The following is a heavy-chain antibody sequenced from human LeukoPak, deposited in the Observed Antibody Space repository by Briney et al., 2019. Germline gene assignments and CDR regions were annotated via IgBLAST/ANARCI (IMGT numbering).Heavy chain of an antibody. CDR3: ARVAVAGITVGEYYFDY. V-gene: IGHV1-2*02. Sequence: ASVKVSCKASGYTFTGYYMHWVRQAPGQGLEWMGWINPNSGGTNYAQKFQGRVTITRDTSASTAYMELSSLRSEDMAVYYCARVAVAGITVGEYYFDYWGQGTLVTVSS. CDR2: INPNSGGT. CDR1: GYTFTGYY. J-gene: IGHJ4*02. D-gene: IGHD6-19*01.